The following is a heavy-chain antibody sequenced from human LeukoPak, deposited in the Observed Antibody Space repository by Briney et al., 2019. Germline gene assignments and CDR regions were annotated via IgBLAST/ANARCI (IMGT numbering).Heavy chain of an antibody. D-gene: IGHD2-15*01. V-gene: IGHV3-7*01. CDR3: ARDPFYCSGGSCYYRAFDI. CDR2: IKEDGSEK. J-gene: IGHJ3*02. CDR1: GFTFRWYS. Sequence: GGSLRLSCAASGFTFRWYSMSWVRQAPGKGLEWVANIKEDGSEKYYVDSVKGRFTISRDNAKNSLYLQMNSLRAEDTAVYYCARDPFYCSGGSCYYRAFDIWGQGTMVTVSS.